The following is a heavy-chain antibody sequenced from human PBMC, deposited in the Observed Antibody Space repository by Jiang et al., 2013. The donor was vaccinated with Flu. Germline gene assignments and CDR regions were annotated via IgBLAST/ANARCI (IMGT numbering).Heavy chain of an antibody. CDR3: ARRVGLGVGNSFDGAAFDI. CDR2: IYWDDDK. Sequence: KPTQTLTLTCSLSGFSLSTTWSGVWAGSVSPQERPWSGFALIYWDDDKRYSPSLKSRLTCDKDTSKNEVVLTMTNMDPADTATYYCARRVGLGVGNSFDGAAFDIWGQGTKVTVSS. D-gene: IGHD5/OR15-5a*01. J-gene: IGHJ3*02. V-gene: IGHV2-5*02. CDR1: GFSLSTTWSGV.